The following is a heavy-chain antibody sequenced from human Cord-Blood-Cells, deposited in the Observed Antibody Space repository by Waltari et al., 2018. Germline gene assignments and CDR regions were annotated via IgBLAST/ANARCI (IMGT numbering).Heavy chain of an antibody. CDR3: ARRSGYSSGWYAVDI. J-gene: IGHJ3*02. V-gene: IGHV3-74*01. D-gene: IGHD6-19*01. Sequence: EVQLVESGGGLVQPGGSLRLPCAASGFTFSSYWMHWVRQAPGKGLVWVSRINSDGSSTSYADSVKGRFTISRDNAKNTLYLQMNSLRAEDTAVYYCARRSGYSSGWYAVDIWGQGTMVTVSS. CDR1: GFTFSSYW. CDR2: INSDGSST.